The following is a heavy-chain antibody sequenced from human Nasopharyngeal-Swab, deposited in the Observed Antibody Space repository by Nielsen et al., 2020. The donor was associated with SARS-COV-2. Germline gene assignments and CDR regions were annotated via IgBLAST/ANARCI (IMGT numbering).Heavy chain of an antibody. CDR3: APLERYYDFWSGYYNNWFDP. J-gene: IGHJ5*02. CDR2: IYWDGDK. D-gene: IGHD3-3*01. V-gene: IGHV2-5*02. Sequence: WIRQPPGKALEWLALIYWDGDKRYSPSLKSRLTITKDTSKNQVVLTMTNMDPVDTATYYCAPLERYYDFWSGYYNNWFDPWGQGTLVTVSS.